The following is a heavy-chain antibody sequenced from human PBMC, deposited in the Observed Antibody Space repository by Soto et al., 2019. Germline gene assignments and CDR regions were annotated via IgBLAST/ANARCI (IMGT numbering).Heavy chain of an antibody. CDR2: IIPIFGTA. D-gene: IGHD3-16*01. CDR1: GGTFSSYG. CDR3: ARDKEGRGWFDP. Sequence: QVQLVQSGAEVKKPGSSVKVSCKASGGTFSSYGISWVRQAPGQGLEWMGGIIPIFGTANYAQKFQGRVTITADESTSTAYMELSSLRFEDTAVYYCARDKEGRGWFDPWGQGSLVTVSS. J-gene: IGHJ5*02. V-gene: IGHV1-69*01.